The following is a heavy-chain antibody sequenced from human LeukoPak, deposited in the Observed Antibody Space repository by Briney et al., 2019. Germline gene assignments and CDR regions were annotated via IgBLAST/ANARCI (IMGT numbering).Heavy chain of an antibody. CDR1: GGSFSGYY. Sequence: PSETLSLTCAVYGGSFSGYYWSWIRQSPGKGLDWIGHIYYTGTTSYNPSLKSRVSVSIGSSKNQFSLKLDSVTAADTAVYYCARVNLVVAAIDYWGQGTLVTVSS. CDR3: ARVNLVVAAIDY. V-gene: IGHV4-59*01. J-gene: IGHJ4*02. CDR2: IYYTGTT. D-gene: IGHD2-15*01.